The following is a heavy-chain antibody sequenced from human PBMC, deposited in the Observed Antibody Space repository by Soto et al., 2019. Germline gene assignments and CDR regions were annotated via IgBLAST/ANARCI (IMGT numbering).Heavy chain of an antibody. D-gene: IGHD1-7*01. J-gene: IGHJ4*02. CDR1: GASISSGDFY. Sequence: LTCAVSGASISSGDFYWSWVRHPPGKGLEWIGYIYYTGDGYYNPSLESRLSISLDSSKSQFSLELRSVSAADTAIYYHVGTGTMLDYWGQATLVTVSS. CDR3: VGTGTMLDY. CDR2: IYYTGDG. V-gene: IGHV4-30-4*08.